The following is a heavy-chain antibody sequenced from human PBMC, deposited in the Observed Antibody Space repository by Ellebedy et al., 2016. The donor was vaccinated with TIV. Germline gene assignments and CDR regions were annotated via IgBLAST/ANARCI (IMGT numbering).Heavy chain of an antibody. CDR3: AKSHDSSGYHYVGAFDI. CDR1: EFSISSNY. Sequence: GESLKISCVVSEFSISSNYMSWVRQAPGKGLEWVSIIYSAGNTYYADSAKGRFIISRDTSKNTLYLQMKSPRAEDTAVYYCAKSHDSSGYHYVGAFDIWGLGTMVTASS. D-gene: IGHD3-22*01. J-gene: IGHJ3*02. V-gene: IGHV3-53*01. CDR2: IYSAGNT.